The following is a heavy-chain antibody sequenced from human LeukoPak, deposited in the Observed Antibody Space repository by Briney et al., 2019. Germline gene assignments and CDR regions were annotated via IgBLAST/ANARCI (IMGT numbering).Heavy chain of an antibody. J-gene: IGHJ6*02. CDR1: GLTFSSYD. CDR2: IGTAGDT. V-gene: IGHV3-13*01. Sequence: GGSLRLSCAASGLTFSSYDMHWVRQATGKGLEWVSAIGTAGDTYYPGSVKGRFTISRENAKNSLYLQMNSLRAGDTAVYYCARGGSGAAGTNYYGMDVWGQGTTVTVSS. D-gene: IGHD6-13*01. CDR3: ARGGSGAAGTNYYGMDV.